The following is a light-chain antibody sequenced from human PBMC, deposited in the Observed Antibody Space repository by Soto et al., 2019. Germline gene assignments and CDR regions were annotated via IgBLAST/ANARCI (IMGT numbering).Light chain of an antibody. CDR1: ETISTN. Sequence: ETVMTQSPDTLSLSPGERATLSCRAIETISTNLAWFQRKPGQPPRLLIYGSSTRATGVPDRFSGSGSGTEYTLIISSLQSEDVALYYCQQYSNWPPAITFGQGTRLEIK. CDR2: GSS. V-gene: IGKV3-15*01. J-gene: IGKJ5*01. CDR3: QQYSNWPPAIT.